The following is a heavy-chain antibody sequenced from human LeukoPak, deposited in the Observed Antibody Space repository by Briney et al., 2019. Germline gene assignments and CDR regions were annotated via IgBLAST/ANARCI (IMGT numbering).Heavy chain of an antibody. Sequence: GASVKVSCKASGYTFTNFGISWVRQAPGQGLEWMGWISAYNDNTNYAQKFQGRVTMTTDTSTSTAYMELRSLRSDDTAVYYCARDGTTTGDYWGQGTLVTVSS. V-gene: IGHV1-18*01. CDR1: GYTFTNFG. D-gene: IGHD1-26*01. CDR3: ARDGTTTGDY. CDR2: ISAYNDNT. J-gene: IGHJ4*02.